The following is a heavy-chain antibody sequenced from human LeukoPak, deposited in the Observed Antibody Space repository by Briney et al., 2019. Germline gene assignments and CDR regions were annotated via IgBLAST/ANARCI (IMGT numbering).Heavy chain of an antibody. CDR3: ARKDSVPSGSYFPAPATFDY. J-gene: IGHJ4*02. D-gene: IGHD1-26*01. V-gene: IGHV4-39*01. CDR1: GGSISSSSYY. CDR2: IYYSGST. Sequence: SETLSLTCTVPGGSISSSSYYWGWIRQPPGKGLEWIGSIYYSGSTYYNPSLKSRVTISVDTSKNQFSLKLSSVTAADTAVYYCARKDSVPSGSYFPAPATFDYWGQGTLVTVSS.